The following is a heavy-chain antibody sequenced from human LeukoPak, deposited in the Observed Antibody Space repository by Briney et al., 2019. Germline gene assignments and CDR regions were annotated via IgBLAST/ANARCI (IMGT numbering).Heavy chain of an antibody. Sequence: GSLRLSCAASGFTFSSFAINWVRQAPGKGLEWVAFIRYDGSDKYYADSVKGRFTISRDNSKNTLYLQMNNLRVEDTAVYYCAKDRGDWKYFDYWGQGTLVTVSS. CDR2: IRYDGSDK. CDR1: GFTFSSFA. D-gene: IGHD1-1*01. V-gene: IGHV3-30*02. CDR3: AKDRGDWKYFDY. J-gene: IGHJ4*02.